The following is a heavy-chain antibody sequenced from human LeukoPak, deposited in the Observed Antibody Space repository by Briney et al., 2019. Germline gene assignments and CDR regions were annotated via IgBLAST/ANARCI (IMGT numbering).Heavy chain of an antibody. Sequence: PSETLSLTCTVSGGSISSYYWSWIRQPPGKGLEWIGYIYYSGSTNYNPSLKSRVSISVDTSKNQFSLKLSSVTAADTAVYYCARIPPPPGILFDYWGQGTLVTVSS. J-gene: IGHJ4*02. CDR1: GGSISSYY. CDR2: IYYSGST. CDR3: ARIPPPPGILFDY. D-gene: IGHD1-14*01. V-gene: IGHV4-59*01.